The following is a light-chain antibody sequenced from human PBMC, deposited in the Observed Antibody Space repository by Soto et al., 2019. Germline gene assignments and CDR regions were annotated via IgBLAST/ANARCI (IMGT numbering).Light chain of an antibody. Sequence: DIQMTQSPSSLSASIGDRLIITCRTSQGVSTFLNWYRQKAGEAPRLLIYTASSLQSGVPSRFSGGGSGTEFTLTINRLQPEDFGTYFCQQRYRSPFPFGPGTRVDVK. CDR1: QGVSTF. J-gene: IGKJ3*01. V-gene: IGKV1-39*01. CDR2: TAS. CDR3: QQRYRSPFP.